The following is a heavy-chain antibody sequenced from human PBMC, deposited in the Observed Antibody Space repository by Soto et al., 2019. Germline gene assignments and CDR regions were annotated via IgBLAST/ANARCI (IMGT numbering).Heavy chain of an antibody. J-gene: IGHJ4*02. Sequence: SETLSLTCTVSGGSVSSGNYYWSWIRQPPGKGLEWIGYLYYSGRLNYNPSLRSRVTISPDTSKNQFSLKLSSVTAADTAVFYCARDPGYDSSGYFVDYWGQGIMVTVSS. CDR2: LYYSGRL. D-gene: IGHD3-22*01. V-gene: IGHV4-61*01. CDR1: GGSVSSGNYY. CDR3: ARDPGYDSSGYFVDY.